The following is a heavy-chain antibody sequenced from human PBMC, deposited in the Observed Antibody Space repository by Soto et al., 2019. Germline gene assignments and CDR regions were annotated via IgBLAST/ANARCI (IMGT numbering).Heavy chain of an antibody. CDR2: IAYDGSNK. J-gene: IGHJ4*02. Sequence: QVQLVESGGVVVQPGRSLRLSCAASGFTFSSYGMHWVRQAPGKGLEWGAVIAYDGSNKYYADSVKGRFTISRDNSKNTLYLQMNSLRAEDTAVYYCAKDSWAYSSSPGDYWGQGTLVTVSS. CDR1: GFTFSSYG. D-gene: IGHD6-6*01. V-gene: IGHV3-30*18. CDR3: AKDSWAYSSSPGDY.